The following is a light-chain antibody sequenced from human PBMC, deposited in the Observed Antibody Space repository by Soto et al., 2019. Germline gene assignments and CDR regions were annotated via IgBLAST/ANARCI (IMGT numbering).Light chain of an antibody. CDR1: SSDVGDYKS. CDR2: EVS. Sequence: QSALTQPASVSGSPGQSIAISCSGTSSDVGDYKSVSWYQHHPGKVPKLVIFEVSNRPSGVSNRFSGSKSGNTASLTISGLQTEDEADYYCQSYDSSFVMFGGGTKLTVL. J-gene: IGLJ3*02. V-gene: IGLV2-14*01. CDR3: QSYDSSFVM.